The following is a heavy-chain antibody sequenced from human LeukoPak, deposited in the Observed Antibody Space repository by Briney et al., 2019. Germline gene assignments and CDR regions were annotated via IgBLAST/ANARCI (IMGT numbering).Heavy chain of an antibody. Sequence: GRSLRLSCAASGFTFNTYYMNWVRQAPGKGLEWDSCISSGGDTIYSAHSVKGRFTISRNNAKNSLHPQMNSLRAEDTAVYYCASLLAPLIAVLGYWGQGTLVTVSS. D-gene: IGHD6-19*01. J-gene: IGHJ4*02. CDR3: ASLLAPLIAVLGY. CDR1: GFTFNTYY. CDR2: ISSGGDTI. V-gene: IGHV3-48*03.